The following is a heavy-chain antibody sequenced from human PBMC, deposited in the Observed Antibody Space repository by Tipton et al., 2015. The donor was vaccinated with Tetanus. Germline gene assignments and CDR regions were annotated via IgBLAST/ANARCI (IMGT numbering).Heavy chain of an antibody. J-gene: IGHJ5*02. Sequence: RSLRLSCAASGFTFDDYAMHWVRQAPGKGLEWVSGISWNSGSIGYADSVKGRFTISRDNAKNSLYLQMNSLRAEDTALYYCAKDRSYIHNWFDPWGQGTLVTVSS. CDR1: GFTFDDYA. CDR2: ISWNSGSI. CDR3: AKDRSYIHNWFDP. V-gene: IGHV3-9*01. D-gene: IGHD1-26*01.